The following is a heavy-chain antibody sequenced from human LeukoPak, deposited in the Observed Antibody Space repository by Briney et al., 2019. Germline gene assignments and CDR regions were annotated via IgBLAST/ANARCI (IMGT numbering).Heavy chain of an antibody. CDR3: ARQGITGPRGTLVAFDI. CDR1: GYTFTGYY. J-gene: IGHJ3*02. D-gene: IGHD1-20*01. Sequence: ASVKVSCKASGYTFTGYYMHWVRQAPGLGLEWMGWINPNSGGTNYAQKFQGWVTVTRDTSISTAYMELSRLRPDDTAVYYCARQGITGPRGTLVAFDIWGQGTMVTVSS. CDR2: INPNSGGT. V-gene: IGHV1-2*04.